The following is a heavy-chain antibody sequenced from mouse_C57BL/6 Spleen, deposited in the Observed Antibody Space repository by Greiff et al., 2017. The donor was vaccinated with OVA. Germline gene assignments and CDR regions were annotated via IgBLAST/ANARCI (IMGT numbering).Heavy chain of an antibody. Sequence: VQLKESGAELVRPGASVKLSCTASGFNIKDDYMHWVKQRPEQGLEWIGWIDPENGDTESASKFQGKATITADTSSNTAYLQRSSLTSEDTAVYYCTPYGNSPFAYWGQGTLVTVSA. D-gene: IGHD2-1*01. J-gene: IGHJ3*01. CDR1: GFNIKDDY. CDR3: TPYGNSPFAY. V-gene: IGHV14-4*01. CDR2: IDPENGDT.